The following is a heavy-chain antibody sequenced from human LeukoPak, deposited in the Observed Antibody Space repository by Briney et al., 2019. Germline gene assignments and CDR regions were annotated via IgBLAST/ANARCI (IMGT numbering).Heavy chain of an antibody. CDR2: ISSSGSTI. Sequence: PGGSLRLSCAASGFTFSSYEMNWVRQAPGKGLEGVSYISSSGSTIYYADSVKGRFTISRDNAKNSLYLQMNSLRAEDTAVYYCASGYSYGDYLFDYWGQGTLVTVSS. V-gene: IGHV3-48*03. CDR3: ASGYSYGDYLFDY. CDR1: GFTFSSYE. J-gene: IGHJ4*02. D-gene: IGHD5-18*01.